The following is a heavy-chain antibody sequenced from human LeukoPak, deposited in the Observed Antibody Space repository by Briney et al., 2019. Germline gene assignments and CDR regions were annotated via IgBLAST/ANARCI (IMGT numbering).Heavy chain of an antibody. Sequence: ASVKVSCKASGYTFTSYGISWVRQAPGQGLEWMGWISAYNGNTNYAQKLQGRVTMTTDTSTSTAYMELRSLRSDDTAVYYCARELRGSYYRSLVGHFDYWGQGTLVTVSS. J-gene: IGHJ4*02. CDR3: ARELRGSYYRSLVGHFDY. V-gene: IGHV1-18*01. CDR1: GYTFTSYG. CDR2: ISAYNGNT. D-gene: IGHD1-26*01.